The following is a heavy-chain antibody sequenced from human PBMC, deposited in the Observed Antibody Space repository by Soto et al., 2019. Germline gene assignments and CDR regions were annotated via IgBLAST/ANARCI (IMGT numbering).Heavy chain of an antibody. CDR2: ISAYSGHT. CDR3: ARLREDDILTGYYMNFDY. CDR1: GYTFTNYG. Sequence: ASVKVSCKASGYTFTNYGISWVRQAPGQGLEWIGWISAYSGHTKYAQKFQGTLTMTTDTSTSTAYMELRSLRSDDTAVYYCARLREDDILTGYYMNFDYWGQGTLVTVSS. D-gene: IGHD3-9*01. V-gene: IGHV1-18*01. J-gene: IGHJ4*02.